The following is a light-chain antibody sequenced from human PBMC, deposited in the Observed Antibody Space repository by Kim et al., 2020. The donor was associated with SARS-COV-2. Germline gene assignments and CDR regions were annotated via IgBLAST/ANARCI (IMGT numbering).Light chain of an antibody. Sequence: SALTQPASVSGSPGQSITISCTGTSNDVGAYNYVSWYQQHPGRAPKLMIYDVSMRPSGVSNRFSGSKSGNTASLTISGLQAEDEADYYCSSWTSSNTLIFGGGTQLTVL. CDR1: SNDVGAYNY. CDR2: DVS. V-gene: IGLV2-14*01. CDR3: SSWTSSNTLI. J-gene: IGLJ2*01.